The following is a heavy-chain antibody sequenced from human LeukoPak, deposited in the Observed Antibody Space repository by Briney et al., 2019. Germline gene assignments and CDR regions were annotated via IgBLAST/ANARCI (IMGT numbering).Heavy chain of an antibody. CDR1: GFTFSSYW. D-gene: IGHD6-6*01. CDR2: INSDGSST. Sequence: PGGSLRLSCAASGFTFSSYWMHWVRQAPGKGLVWVSRINSDGSSTSYADSVKGRFTISRDNAKNTLYVQMNSLRAEDTAVYFCARDPLGAIEYSSSSLDYWGQGTLVTVST. V-gene: IGHV3-74*01. CDR3: ARDPLGAIEYSSSSLDY. J-gene: IGHJ4*02.